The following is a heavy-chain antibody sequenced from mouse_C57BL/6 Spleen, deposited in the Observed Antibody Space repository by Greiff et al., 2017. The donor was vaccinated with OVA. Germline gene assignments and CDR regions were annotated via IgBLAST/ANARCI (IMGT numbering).Heavy chain of an antibody. J-gene: IGHJ3*01. V-gene: IGHV1-82*01. CDR2: IYPGDGDT. D-gene: IGHD2-3*01. CDR3: ARGLYDGYYLFAY. CDR1: GYAFSSSW. Sequence: QVQLQQSGPELVKPGASVKISCKASGYAFSSSWMNWVKQRPGKGLEWIGRIYPGDGDTNYNGKFKGKATLTADKSSSTAYMQLSSLTSEDSAVYFCARGLYDGYYLFAYWGQGTLVTVSA.